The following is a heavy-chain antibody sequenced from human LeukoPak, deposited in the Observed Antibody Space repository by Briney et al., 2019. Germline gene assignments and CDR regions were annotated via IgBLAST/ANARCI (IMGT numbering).Heavy chain of an antibody. CDR1: GGTFSSYA. CDR2: IIPIFGTA. CDR3: ARYSGYERYYYYYYIYV. Sequence: SVKLSCKASGGTFSSYAISWVRQAPGQGLEWMGGIIPIFGTANYAQKFQGRVTITTDESTSTAYMELSSLRSEDTAMYYCARYSGYERYYYYYYIYVWGKGTTVTVSS. D-gene: IGHD5-12*01. J-gene: IGHJ6*03. V-gene: IGHV1-69*05.